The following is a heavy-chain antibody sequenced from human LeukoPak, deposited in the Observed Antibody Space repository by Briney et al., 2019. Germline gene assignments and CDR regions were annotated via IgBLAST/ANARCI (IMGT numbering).Heavy chain of an antibody. V-gene: IGHV3-30*04. CDR3: ARESPSIAAAGQYFDY. CDR1: GFTFSSYA. D-gene: IGHD6-13*01. J-gene: IGHJ4*02. Sequence: PGGSLRLSCAASGFTFSSYAMHWVRQAPGKGLEWVAVISYDGSNKYYADSVKGRFTISRDNPKNTLYLQMNSLRAEDTAVYYCARESPSIAAAGQYFDYWGQGTLVTVSS. CDR2: ISYDGSNK.